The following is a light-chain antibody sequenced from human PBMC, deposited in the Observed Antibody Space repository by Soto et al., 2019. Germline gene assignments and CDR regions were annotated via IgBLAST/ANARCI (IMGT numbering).Light chain of an antibody. CDR1: SGHSSYA. CDR3: QTWGTGILV. Sequence: QPVLTQSPSASASLGASVKLTCTLSSGHSSYAIAWHQQQPEKGPRYLMKVNSDGSHSKGDGIPDRFSGSSSGAERYLTISSVQSEDEADYYCQTWGTGILVFGGGTKLTFL. CDR2: VNSDGSH. J-gene: IGLJ3*02. V-gene: IGLV4-69*01.